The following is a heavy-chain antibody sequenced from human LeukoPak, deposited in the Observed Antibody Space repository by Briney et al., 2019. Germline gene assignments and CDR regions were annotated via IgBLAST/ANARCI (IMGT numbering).Heavy chain of an antibody. CDR1: GVSISSYY. CDR2: IYYSGSS. CDR3: ARNAEYFQH. J-gene: IGHJ1*01. V-gene: IGHV4-59*01. Sequence: PSETLSLTCTVSGVSISSYYRSWIRQPPGKGLEWIGYIYYSGSSNYNPSLKSRVTISVDTSNNQFSLKLSSVTAADTAVYYCARNAEYFQHWGQGTLVTVSS.